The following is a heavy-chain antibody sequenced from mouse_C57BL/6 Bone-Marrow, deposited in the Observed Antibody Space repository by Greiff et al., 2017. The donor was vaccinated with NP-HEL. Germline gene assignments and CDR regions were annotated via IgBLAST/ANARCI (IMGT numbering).Heavy chain of an antibody. CDR3: ARGGGYYYGSSYVWFAD. CDR2: IHPNSGST. Sequence: QVQLQQPGAELVKPGASVKLSCKASGYTFTSYWMHWVKQRPGQGLEWIGMIHPNSGSTNYNEKFKSKATLTVDKSSSTAYMQLSSLTSEDSAVYYCARGGGYYYGSSYVWFADWGQGTLGTVSA. J-gene: IGHJ3*01. CDR1: GYTFTSYW. V-gene: IGHV1-64*01. D-gene: IGHD1-1*01.